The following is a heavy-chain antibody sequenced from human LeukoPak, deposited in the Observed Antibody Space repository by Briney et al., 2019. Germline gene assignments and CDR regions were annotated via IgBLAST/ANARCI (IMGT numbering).Heavy chain of an antibody. Sequence: PSGTLSLTCAVSGGSISSSNWWSWVRQPPGKGLEWIGEIYHSGSTNYNPSLKSRVTISVDKSKNQFSLKLSSVTAADTAVYFCAREAIVGTGNYFDYWGQGTLVTVSS. CDR3: AREAIVGTGNYFDY. V-gene: IGHV4-4*02. J-gene: IGHJ4*02. D-gene: IGHD1-26*01. CDR2: IYHSGST. CDR1: GGSISSSNW.